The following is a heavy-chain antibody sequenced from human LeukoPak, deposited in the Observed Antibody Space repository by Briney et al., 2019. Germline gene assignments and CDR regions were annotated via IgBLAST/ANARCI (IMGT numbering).Heavy chain of an antibody. V-gene: IGHV3-23*01. CDR3: AKGSGSYKY. D-gene: IGHD1-26*01. CDR2: ISGSGGST. J-gene: IGHJ4*01. CDR1: GFTLSSYA. Sequence: GASLRLSCAASGFTLSSYAMSWVSQAPGKGLEWVSAISGSGGSTYYADSVKGRFTISRDNSKNTLYLQMNSLRAEDTAVYYCAKGSGSYKYWGHGPLVTVSS.